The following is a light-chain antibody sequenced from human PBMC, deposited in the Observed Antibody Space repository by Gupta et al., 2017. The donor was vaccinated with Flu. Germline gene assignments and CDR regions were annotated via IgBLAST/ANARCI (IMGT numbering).Light chain of an antibody. CDR1: SSDFSAYDR. Sequence: SAPPQPRSVSGSPVPSVTISCTGSSSDFSAYDRVSWYQQRPGKAPKLLLYDVTKWPSGVPDRFSGSKSGNTASLTISGLQAEEEADYYCCSYAGGGTWVFGTGTEVTVL. J-gene: IGLJ1*01. V-gene: IGLV2-11*01. CDR3: CSYAGGGTWV. CDR2: DVT.